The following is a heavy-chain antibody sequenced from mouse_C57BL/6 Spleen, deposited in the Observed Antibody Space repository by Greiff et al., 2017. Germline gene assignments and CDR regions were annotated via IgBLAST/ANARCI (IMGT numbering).Heavy chain of an antibody. V-gene: IGHV7-3*01. CDR3: ARSSLRPSMDY. CDR2: IRNKANGYTT. J-gene: IGHJ4*01. D-gene: IGHD3-2*02. Sequence: EVKLQGSGGGLVQPGGSLSLSCAASGFTFTDYYMSWVRQPPGKALEWLGFIRNKANGYTTEYSASVKGRFTISRDNSQSILYLQMNALRAEDSATYYCARSSLRPSMDYWGQGTSVTVSS. CDR1: GFTFTDYY.